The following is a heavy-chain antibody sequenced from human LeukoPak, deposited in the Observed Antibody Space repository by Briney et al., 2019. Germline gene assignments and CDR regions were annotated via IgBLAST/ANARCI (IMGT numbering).Heavy chain of an antibody. CDR2: INQGEGEK. D-gene: IGHD1-26*01. Sequence: GGSLRLSCVDSGFTFSSHWMSWVRQAPGKGLEWVANINQGEGEKYYVDSVKGRFTISRDNAKKSLFLQTNSLRAEDTAVYYCARGRFIAGTTAYYFDYWGQGTLVTVSS. CDR1: GFTFSSHW. CDR3: ARGRFIAGTTAYYFDY. V-gene: IGHV3-7*03. J-gene: IGHJ4*02.